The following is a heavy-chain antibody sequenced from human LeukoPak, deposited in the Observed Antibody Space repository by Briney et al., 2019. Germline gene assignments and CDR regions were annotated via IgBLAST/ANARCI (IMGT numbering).Heavy chain of an antibody. J-gene: IGHJ3*02. D-gene: IGHD1-26*01. V-gene: IGHV1-69*05. Sequence: ASVKVSCKASGGTFRSYTISWVRQAPGQGLEWMGRIIPIFGTTNYAQKFQGRVTITTDESTSTAYMELSSLRSEDTAVYYCASGSYLAFDIWGQGTMVTVSS. CDR2: IIPIFGTT. CDR1: GGTFRSYT. CDR3: ASGSYLAFDI.